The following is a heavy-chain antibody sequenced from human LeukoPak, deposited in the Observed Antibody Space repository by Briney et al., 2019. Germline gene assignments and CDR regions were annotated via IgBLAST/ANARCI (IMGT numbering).Heavy chain of an antibody. V-gene: IGHV3-23*01. J-gene: IGHJ3*02. D-gene: IGHD3-22*01. CDR3: AKDGSSGGDAFDI. CDR1: GFTFSSYA. CDR2: ISGSGGST. Sequence: PGGSLRLSXAASGFTFSSYAMSWVRQAPGKGLEWVSAISGSGGSTYYADSVKGRFTISRDNSKNTLYLQMNSLRAEDTAVYYCAKDGSSGGDAFDIWGQGTMVTVSS.